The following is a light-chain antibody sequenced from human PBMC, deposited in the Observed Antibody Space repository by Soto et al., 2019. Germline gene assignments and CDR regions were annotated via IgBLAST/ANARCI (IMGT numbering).Light chain of an antibody. V-gene: IGLV2-14*03. Sequence: QAVVTQPASMSGSPGQSITISCTGTSSDVGGYGYVSWYQQHPGKPPKLMIYDVSDRPSGVSNRFSGSKSGNTASLTISGLQAEDDADYYCSSYSKTSPVIFGGGTQLTVL. CDR1: SSDVGGYGY. J-gene: IGLJ2*01. CDR2: DVS. CDR3: SSYSKTSPVI.